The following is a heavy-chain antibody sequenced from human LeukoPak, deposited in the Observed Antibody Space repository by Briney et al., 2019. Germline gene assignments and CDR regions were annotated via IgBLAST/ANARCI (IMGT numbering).Heavy chain of an antibody. CDR2: INHSGST. V-gene: IGHV4-34*01. D-gene: IGHD3-16*01. J-gene: IGHJ6*03. Sequence: KPSETLSLTCAVYGGSFSGYYWSWIRQPPGEGLEWIGEINHSGSTNYNPSLKSRVTISVDTSKNQFSLKLSSVTAADTAVYYCASLNLAYYMDVWGKGTTVTVSS. CDR1: GGSFSGYY. CDR3: ASLNLAYYMDV.